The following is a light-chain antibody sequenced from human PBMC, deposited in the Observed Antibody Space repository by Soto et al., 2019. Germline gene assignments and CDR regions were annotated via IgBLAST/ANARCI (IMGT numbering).Light chain of an antibody. CDR3: QQRANWPLT. CDR1: QSVINY. CDR2: DTS. Sequence: EIVLTQSPATLPLSPGERATLSCRASQSVINYLAWYQQKPGQAPRLLIYDTSNRATGIPARFSGSGSGTDFTLIISSLEPEDFAVYYCQQRANWPLTFGGGTKVEIK. J-gene: IGKJ4*01. V-gene: IGKV3-11*01.